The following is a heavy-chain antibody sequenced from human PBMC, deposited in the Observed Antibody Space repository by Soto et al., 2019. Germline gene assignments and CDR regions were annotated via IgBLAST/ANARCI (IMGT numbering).Heavy chain of an antibody. CDR1: GGSISSSSYY. Sequence: SQTLSLTCTVSGGSISSSSYYWGWIRQPPGKGLEWIGSIYYSGSTYYNPSLKSRVTISVDTSKNQFSLKLSSVTAADTAVYYCARQTNHRQYCGGDCPDYWGQGTLVTVSS. D-gene: IGHD2-21*02. J-gene: IGHJ4*02. V-gene: IGHV4-39*01. CDR2: IYYSGST. CDR3: ARQTNHRQYCGGDCPDY.